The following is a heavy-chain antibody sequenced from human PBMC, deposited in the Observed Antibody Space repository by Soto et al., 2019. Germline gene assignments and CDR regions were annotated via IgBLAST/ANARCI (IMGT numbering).Heavy chain of an antibody. CDR2: IFPGDSDT. J-gene: IGHJ6*01. V-gene: IGHV5-51*01. Sequence: GESLKISCKGSGYTFTTYWIGWVRQMPGKGLEWMGIIFPGDSDTRYSPSFQGHVTISADKSTGTAYLQWRSLAASDTGLYYCARVGRVTVIRVYFNFCYLDVCGQGPTVTVS. D-gene: IGHD2-21*02. CDR3: ARVGRVTVIRVYFNFCYLDV. CDR1: GYTFTTYW.